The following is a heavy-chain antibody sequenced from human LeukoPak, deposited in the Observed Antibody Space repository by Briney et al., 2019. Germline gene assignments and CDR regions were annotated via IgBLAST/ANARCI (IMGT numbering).Heavy chain of an antibody. CDR1: GGSISSYY. Sequence: SETLSLTCTVSGGSISSYYWSWSRQPPGKGLEGRGYIYYSGRTNYNPSLKSRVTISVDTSKNQFSLKLSSVTAADTAVYYCARDRIDCVYGMDVWGQGTTVTVSS. D-gene: IGHD2-21*02. V-gene: IGHV4-59*01. J-gene: IGHJ6*02. CDR3: ARDRIDCVYGMDV. CDR2: IYYSGRT.